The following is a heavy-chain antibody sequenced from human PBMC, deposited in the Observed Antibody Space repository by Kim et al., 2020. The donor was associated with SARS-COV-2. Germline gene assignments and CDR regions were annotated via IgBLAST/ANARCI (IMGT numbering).Heavy chain of an antibody. J-gene: IGHJ4*02. Sequence: NPSLKSRVTISVDTSKNQFSLKVSSVIAADTAVYYCARDTITVAGTYFDYWGQGTLVTVSS. CDR3: ARDTITVAGTYFDY. D-gene: IGHD6-19*01. V-gene: IGHV4-39*07.